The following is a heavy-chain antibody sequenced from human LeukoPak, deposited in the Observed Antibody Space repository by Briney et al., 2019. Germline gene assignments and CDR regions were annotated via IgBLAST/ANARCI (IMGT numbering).Heavy chain of an antibody. CDR2: MNPNSGNT. J-gene: IGHJ4*02. CDR3: AKGWLAETTVVTPYNY. CDR1: GYTFTSYD. Sequence: ASVKVSCKASGYTFTSYDINWVRQATGQGLEWMGWMNPNSGNTGYAQKFQGRVTMTRNTSISTAYMELSSLRSEDTAVYYCAKGWLAETTVVTPYNYWGQGTLVTVSS. D-gene: IGHD2-21*02. V-gene: IGHV1-8*01.